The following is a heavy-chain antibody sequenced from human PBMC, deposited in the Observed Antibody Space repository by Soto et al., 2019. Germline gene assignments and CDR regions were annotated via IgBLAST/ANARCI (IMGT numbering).Heavy chain of an antibody. CDR3: ARSAQDIILVPTAIGSLDY. V-gene: IGHV1-69*12. J-gene: IGHJ4*02. Sequence: QVQLVQSGAEVKKPGSSVKVSCKDSGDTFYNYAISWVRQAPGQGLEWMGGIIPIFGTANYAQKFQGRVKITADESTSTAYMEMRSLRSDDTAVYYCARSAQDIILVPTAIGSLDYWGQGTLVTVSS. CDR2: IIPIFGTA. D-gene: IGHD2-2*01. CDR1: GDTFYNYA.